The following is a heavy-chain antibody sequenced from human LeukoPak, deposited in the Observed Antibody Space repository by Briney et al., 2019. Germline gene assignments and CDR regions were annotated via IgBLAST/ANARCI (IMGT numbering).Heavy chain of an antibody. CDR2: ISGSGSST. V-gene: IGHV3-23*01. CDR1: RFTFSNYA. D-gene: IGHD3-16*01. J-gene: IGHJ4*02. CDR3: AKDNSLRLTQRGYFDY. Sequence: GGSLRLSCAASRFTFSNYAMSWVRQAPGKGLEWVSGISGSGSSTYYADSVKGRFTISRDNSKNTLYLRMNSLRAEDTAVYYCAKDNSLRLTQRGYFDYWGQGTLVTVSS.